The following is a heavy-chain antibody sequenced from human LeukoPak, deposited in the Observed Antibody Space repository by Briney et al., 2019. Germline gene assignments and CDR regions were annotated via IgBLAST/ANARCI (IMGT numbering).Heavy chain of an antibody. CDR1: GFTFSSYG. J-gene: IGHJ4*02. CDR3: ARVGGSDKQGLYYFDY. V-gene: IGHV3-30*03. D-gene: IGHD2-15*01. Sequence: PGRSLRLSCAASGFTFSSYGMHWVRQAPGKGLEWVAVISYDGSNKYYADSVKGRFTISRDNSKNTLYLQMNSLRAEDTAVYYCARVGGSDKQGLYYFDYWGQGTLVTVSS. CDR2: ISYDGSNK.